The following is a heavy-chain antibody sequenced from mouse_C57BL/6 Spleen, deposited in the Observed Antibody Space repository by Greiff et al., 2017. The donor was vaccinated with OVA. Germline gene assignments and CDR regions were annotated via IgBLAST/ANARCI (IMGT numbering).Heavy chain of an antibody. D-gene: IGHD2-3*01. Sequence: VQLQQSGAELVRPGASVKLSCTASGFNIKDDYMHWVKQRPEQGLEWIGWIDPENGDTEYASKFQGKATITADTSSNTAYLQLSSLTSEDTAVDYCTASFLSHYFDYWGQGTTLTVSS. J-gene: IGHJ2*01. CDR3: TASFLSHYFDY. CDR2: IDPENGDT. V-gene: IGHV14-4*01. CDR1: GFNIKDDY.